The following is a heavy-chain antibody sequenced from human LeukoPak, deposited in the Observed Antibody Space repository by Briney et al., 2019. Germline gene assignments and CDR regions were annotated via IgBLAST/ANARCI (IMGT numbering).Heavy chain of an antibody. V-gene: IGHV3-66*02. J-gene: IGHJ6*03. CDR2: IYSGGST. D-gene: IGHD3-10*02. Sequence: GGSLRLSCAASGFTFSTYAMSWVRQAPGKGLEWVSVIYSGGSTYYADSVKGRFTISRDNSKNTLYLQMNSLRAEDTAVYYCARDVSMDVWGKGTTVTVSS. CDR1: GFTFSTYA. CDR3: ARDVSMDV.